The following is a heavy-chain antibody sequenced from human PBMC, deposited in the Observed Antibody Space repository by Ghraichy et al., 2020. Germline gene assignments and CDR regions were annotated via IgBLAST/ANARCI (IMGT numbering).Heavy chain of an antibody. CDR3: AKDLLYDSSGYYYEDY. CDR1: GFTFSSYA. D-gene: IGHD3-22*01. Sequence: GGSLRLSCAASGFTFSSYAMSWVRQAPGKGLEWVSAISGSGGSTYYADSVKGRFTISRDNSKNTLYLQMNSLRAEDTAVYYCAKDLLYDSSGYYYEDYWGQGTLVTVSS. CDR2: ISGSGGST. J-gene: IGHJ4*02. V-gene: IGHV3-23*01.